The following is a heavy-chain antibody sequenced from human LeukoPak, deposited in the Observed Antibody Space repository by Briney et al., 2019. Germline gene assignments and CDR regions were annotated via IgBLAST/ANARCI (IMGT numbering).Heavy chain of an antibody. V-gene: IGHV4-4*07. D-gene: IGHD6-19*01. CDR1: GGSISSYY. CDR3: ATVRSGWGYFDY. J-gene: IGHJ4*02. CDR2: IYTSGST. Sequence: SETLSLTCTVSGGSISSYYWSWIRQPAGKGLEWIGRIYTSGSTHYNPSLKSRVAMSIDTSKSQFSLKLSSVTAADTAVYYCATVRSGWGYFDYWGQGTLVTVSS.